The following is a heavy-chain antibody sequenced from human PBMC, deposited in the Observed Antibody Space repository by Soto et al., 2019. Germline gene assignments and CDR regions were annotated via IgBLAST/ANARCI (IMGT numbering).Heavy chain of an antibody. Sequence: ASVKVSCKASGYIFTYRYLYWVRQAPGQALEWMGWIIPYNGNTNYAQKFQDRFSITRESSLSTVYMELRSLRSDDTGMYYCARPALHDDGYHYLDSWGRGTLVTVSS. D-gene: IGHD5-18*01. CDR2: IIPYNGNT. CDR3: ARPALHDDGYHYLDS. CDR1: GYIFTYRY. V-gene: IGHV1-45*02. J-gene: IGHJ5*01.